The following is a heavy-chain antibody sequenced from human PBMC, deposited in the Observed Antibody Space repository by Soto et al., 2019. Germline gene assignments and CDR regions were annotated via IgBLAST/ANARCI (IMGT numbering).Heavy chain of an antibody. D-gene: IGHD5-18*01. V-gene: IGHV3-7*03. Sequence: PGGSLRLSCAASGFTSSSYWMSWVRQAPGKGLEWVANIKQDGSEKYYVDSVKGRFTISRDNAKNSLYLQMNSLRAEDTAVYYCATGGIQLWSLYSYGMDVWGQGTTVTVSS. J-gene: IGHJ6*02. CDR2: IKQDGSEK. CDR3: ATGGIQLWSLYSYGMDV. CDR1: GFTSSSYW.